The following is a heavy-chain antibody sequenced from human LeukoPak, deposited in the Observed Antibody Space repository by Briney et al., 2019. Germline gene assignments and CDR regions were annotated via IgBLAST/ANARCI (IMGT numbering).Heavy chain of an antibody. Sequence: PSETLSLTCTVSGGSISSGGYYWSWIRQHPGKGLEWIGYIYYSGSTYYNPSLKSRVTISVDTSKNQFSLKLSSVTAADAAVYYCARDSGGYGRFDPWGQGILVTVSS. CDR2: IYYSGST. J-gene: IGHJ5*02. D-gene: IGHD3-16*01. CDR1: GGSISSGGYY. CDR3: ARDSGGYGRFDP. V-gene: IGHV4-31*03.